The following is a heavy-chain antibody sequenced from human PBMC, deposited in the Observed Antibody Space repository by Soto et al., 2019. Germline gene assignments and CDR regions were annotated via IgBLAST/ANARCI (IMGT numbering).Heavy chain of an antibody. J-gene: IGHJ4*02. CDR1: GGSISSYY. D-gene: IGHD5-12*01. Sequence: SDTLSLTCTVSGGSISSYYWSWIRQPPGKGLEWIGYIYYSGSTNYNPSLKSRVTISVDTSKNQFSLKLSSVTAADTAVYYCARRHSGYGDYWGQGTLVTVSS. CDR3: ARRHSGYGDY. CDR2: IYYSGST. V-gene: IGHV4-59*08.